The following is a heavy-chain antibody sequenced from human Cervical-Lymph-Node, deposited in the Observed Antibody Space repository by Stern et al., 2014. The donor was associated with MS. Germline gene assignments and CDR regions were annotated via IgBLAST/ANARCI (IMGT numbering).Heavy chain of an antibody. J-gene: IGHJ5*02. CDR1: GFPFRIYW. V-gene: IGHV3-7*01. Sequence: EVQLEESGGGLVQPGGSRGLWGAVLGFPFRIYWMTGVPRAPGKGLEWVASIKTDGSEKSYVASVKGRFTISRDNAKNSLYLQMNSLRAEDTAVYYCARAVRELGTWGQGTLVTVSS. D-gene: IGHD1-7*01. CDR2: IKTDGSEK. CDR3: ARAVRELGT.